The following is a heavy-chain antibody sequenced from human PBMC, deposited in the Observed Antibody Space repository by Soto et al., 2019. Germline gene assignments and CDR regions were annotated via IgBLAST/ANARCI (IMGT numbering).Heavy chain of an antibody. D-gene: IGHD2-21*02. CDR2: IYYSGRT. CDR1: GESISSSSYY. J-gene: IGHJ4*02. CDR3: ARQRTTVVTQAYFDH. Sequence: SEALSLTCIVSGESISSSSYYWGWIRQPPGKGLEWIGSIYYSGRTYYNPSFKSRVTISIDTSKNQFSLKLSSVTATDTAVYYCARQRTTVVTQAYFDHWGQGALVTSPQ. V-gene: IGHV4-39*01.